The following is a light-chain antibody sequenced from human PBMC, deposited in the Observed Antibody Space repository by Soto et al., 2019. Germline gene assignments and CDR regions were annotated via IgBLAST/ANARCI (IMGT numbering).Light chain of an antibody. V-gene: IGKV3-15*01. CDR2: GAS. Sequence: IVMTQSPATMSVSPGERATLSCRASQSVNSNVAWYQQNLGQAPRLLIYGASTRATVIPDRFSGSRSGTELTLTISSLQSEDLAVYYWQHFHNWRLTFVGGTKVEIK. CDR3: QHFHNWRLT. J-gene: IGKJ4*01. CDR1: QSVNSN.